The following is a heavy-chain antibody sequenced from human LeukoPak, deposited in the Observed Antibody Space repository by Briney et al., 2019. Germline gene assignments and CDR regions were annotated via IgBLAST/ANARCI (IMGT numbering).Heavy chain of an antibody. D-gene: IGHD3-10*01. V-gene: IGHV4-39*07. CDR1: GDSISSSSYY. J-gene: IGHJ4*02. CDR3: ARDPHYYGSGSYSD. Sequence: NPSETLSLTCTVSGDSISSSSYYWGWIRQPPGKGLEWIGTIYYSGSTYYNPSLKSRVTISVDTSKNQFSLKLSSVTAADTAVYYCARDPHYYGSGSYSDWGQGTLVTVSS. CDR2: IYYSGST.